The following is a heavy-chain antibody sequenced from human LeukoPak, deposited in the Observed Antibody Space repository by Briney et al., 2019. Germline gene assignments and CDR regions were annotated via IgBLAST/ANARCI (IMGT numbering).Heavy chain of an antibody. Sequence: SETLSLTCSVSDASISSYFWSWIRQPPGRGLEWIGHIYSSGSTYYNPSLKSRVTVSMEPSGNQFSLKLASVTAADTGMYYCAIAESVTAFDIWGQGTMVTVSS. CDR3: AIAESVTAFDI. J-gene: IGHJ3*02. CDR2: IYSSGST. CDR1: DASISSYF. D-gene: IGHD2-8*01. V-gene: IGHV4-4*09.